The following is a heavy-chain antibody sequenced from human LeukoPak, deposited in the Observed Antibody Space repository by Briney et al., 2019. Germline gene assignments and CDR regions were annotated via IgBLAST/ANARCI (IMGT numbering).Heavy chain of an antibody. CDR3: ARGYCSGGSCYSNPDNYYYGMDV. J-gene: IGHJ6*02. CDR1: GYTFTSYD. Sequence: ASVTVSCKASGYTFTSYDINWVRHATGQGLEWMGWMNPNSGNTGYAQKFQGRVTMTRNTSISTAYMELSSLRSEDTAVYYCARGYCSGGSCYSNPDNYYYGMDVWGQGTTVTVSS. D-gene: IGHD2-15*01. V-gene: IGHV1-8*01. CDR2: MNPNSGNT.